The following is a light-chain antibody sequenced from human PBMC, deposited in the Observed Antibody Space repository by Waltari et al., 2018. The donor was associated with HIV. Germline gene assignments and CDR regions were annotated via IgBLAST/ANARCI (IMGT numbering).Light chain of an antibody. CDR2: EVT. V-gene: IGLV2-14*03. Sequence: SWYQQHPGNVPKVIIYEVTSRPSGVPHRFSGSRSGNTASLTISGLQAEDEAVYYCSTHTTSDTLIFGGGTKLTVL. CDR3: STHTTSDTLI. J-gene: IGLJ2*01.